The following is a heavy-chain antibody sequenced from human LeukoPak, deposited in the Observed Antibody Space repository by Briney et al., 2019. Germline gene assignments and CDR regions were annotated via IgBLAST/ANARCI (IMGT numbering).Heavy chain of an antibody. CDR1: GFTFSSYA. CDR2: ISVSGGST. CDR3: AKIRGYSYTYRGGFDI. D-gene: IGHD5-18*01. J-gene: IGHJ3*02. V-gene: IGHV3-23*01. Sequence: PGGSLRLSCAASGFTFSSYAMSWVRQAPGKGLEWVSGISVSGGSTSYADSVKGRFAISRHNSKNTLYLQMNSLRAEDTAVYYCAKIRGYSYTYRGGFDIWGQGTMVTVSS.